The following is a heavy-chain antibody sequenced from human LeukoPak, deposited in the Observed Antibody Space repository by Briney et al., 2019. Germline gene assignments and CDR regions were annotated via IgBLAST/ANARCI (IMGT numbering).Heavy chain of an antibody. J-gene: IGHJ4*02. Sequence: PGGSLRLSCAASGFTFDDYAMHWVRQAPGKGLEGVSGISWNSGNIGYADSVKGRFTISRDNAKNSLYLQMNSLRAEDTALYYCAKDNSATVTTVLMDYWGQGTLVTVSS. V-gene: IGHV3-9*01. CDR3: AKDNSATVTTVLMDY. D-gene: IGHD4-17*01. CDR2: ISWNSGNI. CDR1: GFTFDDYA.